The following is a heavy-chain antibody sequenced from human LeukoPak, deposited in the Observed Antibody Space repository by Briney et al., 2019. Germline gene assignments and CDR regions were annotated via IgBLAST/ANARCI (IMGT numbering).Heavy chain of an antibody. CDR1: GGSISSYY. CDR3: ARGDTYGSGSFY. D-gene: IGHD3-10*01. J-gene: IGHJ4*02. CDR2: IYYSGST. V-gene: IGHV4-59*01. Sequence: SETLSLTCTVSGGSISSYYWSWIRQPPGKGLEWIGYIYYSGSTNYNPSLKSRVTISVDTSKNQFSLKLSSVTAADTAVYYCARGDTYGSGSFYWGQGTLVTVSS.